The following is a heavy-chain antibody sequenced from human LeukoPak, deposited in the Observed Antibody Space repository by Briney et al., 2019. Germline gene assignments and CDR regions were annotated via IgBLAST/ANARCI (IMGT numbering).Heavy chain of an antibody. CDR1: GYTFTGYA. CDR2: INTNTGNP. Sequence: ASVKVSCKASGYTFTGYAMNWVRQAPGQGLEWMGWINTNTGNPMYAQGFTGRFVFSLDTSVNTAYLQISSLKAEDTAVYYCARDLPYDSSGYSKGGFDYWGQGTLVTVSS. V-gene: IGHV7-4-1*02. J-gene: IGHJ4*02. D-gene: IGHD3-22*01. CDR3: ARDLPYDSSGYSKGGFDY.